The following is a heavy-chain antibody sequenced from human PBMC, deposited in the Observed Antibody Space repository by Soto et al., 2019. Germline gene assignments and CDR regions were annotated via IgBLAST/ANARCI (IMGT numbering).Heavy chain of an antibody. Sequence: QVQLQESGPGLVKASETLSLTCSVSGVSVSGGTYYWSWIRQPPGKGLEWVGYVFYTGSTNYNPSLKRRVTISVDTSKHEFSLKLSSVTAADTAVYFCARGYCSGGSCYSGARFDSWGQGTLVTVSS. CDR1: GVSVSGGTYY. V-gene: IGHV4-61*01. J-gene: IGHJ4*02. CDR2: VFYTGST. D-gene: IGHD2-15*01. CDR3: ARGYCSGGSCYSGARFDS.